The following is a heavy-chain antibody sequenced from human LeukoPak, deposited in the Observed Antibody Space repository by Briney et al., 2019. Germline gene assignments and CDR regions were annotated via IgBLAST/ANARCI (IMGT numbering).Heavy chain of an antibody. D-gene: IGHD5-12*01. CDR1: GFTFSSYS. CDR3: ARVGYSGYDRGGFVDY. CDR2: ISSSSSYI. Sequence: GGSLRLSCAASGFTFSSYSMNWVRQAPGKGLEWVSSISSSSSYIYYADSVKGRFTISRDNAKNSLYLRMNSLRAEDTAVYYCARVGYSGYDRGGFVDYWGQGTLVTVSS. V-gene: IGHV3-21*01. J-gene: IGHJ4*02.